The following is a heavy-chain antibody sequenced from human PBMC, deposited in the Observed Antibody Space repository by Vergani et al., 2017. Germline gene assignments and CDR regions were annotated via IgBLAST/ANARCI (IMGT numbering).Heavy chain of an antibody. J-gene: IGHJ3*02. CDR1: GFTFSSYS. V-gene: IGHV3-21*01. Sequence: EVQLVESGGGLVKPGGSLRLSCAASGFTFSSYSMNWVRQAPGKGLEWVSSISSSSSYIYYADSVKGRFTISRDNAKNSLYLQMNSLRAEDTAVYYCARRREPGLEGSRAFDIWGQGTMVTVSS. CDR2: ISSSSSYI. CDR3: ARRREPGLEGSRAFDI. D-gene: IGHD3-3*01.